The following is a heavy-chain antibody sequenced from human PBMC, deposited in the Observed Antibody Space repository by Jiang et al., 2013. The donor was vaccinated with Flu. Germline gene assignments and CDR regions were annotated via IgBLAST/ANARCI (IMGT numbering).Heavy chain of an antibody. CDR2: IIPILGIA. CDR3: ARAASEGDYDLNNYYYYGMDV. D-gene: IGHD4-17*01. J-gene: IGHJ6*02. CDR1: GGTFSSYT. Sequence: EVKKPGSSVKVSCKASGGTFSSYTISWVRQAPGQGLEWMGRIIPILGIANYAQKFQGRVTITADKSTSTAYMELSSLRSEDTAVYYCARAASEGDYDLNNYYYYGMDVWGQGTTITVSS. V-gene: IGHV1-69*02.